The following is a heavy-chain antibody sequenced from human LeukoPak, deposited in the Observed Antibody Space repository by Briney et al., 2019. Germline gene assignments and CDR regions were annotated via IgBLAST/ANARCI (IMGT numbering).Heavy chain of an antibody. Sequence: GASVKVSCKASGYTFTSYAISWVRQAPGQGLEWMGGIIPIFGTANYAQKFQGRVTITADESTSTAYMELSSLRSEDTAVYYCARDRYYYDSSGYYYLADYWGQGTLVTVSS. CDR2: IIPIFGTA. J-gene: IGHJ4*02. V-gene: IGHV1-69*13. D-gene: IGHD3-22*01. CDR1: GYTFTSYA. CDR3: ARDRYYYDSSGYYYLADY.